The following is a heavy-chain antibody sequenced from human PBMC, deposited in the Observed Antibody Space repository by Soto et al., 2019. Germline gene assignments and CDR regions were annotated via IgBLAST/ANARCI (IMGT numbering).Heavy chain of an antibody. V-gene: IGHV3-33*01. CDR1: GFTFSRYG. CDR2: ILDDGSDQ. CDR3: ARDDDYGDNGLDY. Sequence: QVQLVESGGGVVQPGRSLRLSCAASGFTFSRYGMHWVRQAPGKGLEWVAVILDDGSDQNYVDSVKGRFTISRDNSKNSLYLQMNSLRAEDTAVYYCARDDDYGDNGLDYWGQGTLVTVSS. D-gene: IGHD4-17*01. J-gene: IGHJ4*02.